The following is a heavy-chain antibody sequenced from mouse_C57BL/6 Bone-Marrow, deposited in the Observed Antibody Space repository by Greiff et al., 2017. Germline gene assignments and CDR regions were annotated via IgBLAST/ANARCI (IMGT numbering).Heavy chain of an antibody. J-gene: IGHJ2*01. Sequence: VQLQQSGAELVRPGASVKLSCTASGFNIKDVYMHWVKQRPEQGLEWIGWIDPENGDTEYASKFQGKAPITADTSSNTAYLQLSSLTSEDTAGYYCTTVVHYWGQGTTLTVSS. CDR1: GFNIKDVY. CDR3: TTVVHY. D-gene: IGHD1-1*01. CDR2: IDPENGDT. V-gene: IGHV14-4*01.